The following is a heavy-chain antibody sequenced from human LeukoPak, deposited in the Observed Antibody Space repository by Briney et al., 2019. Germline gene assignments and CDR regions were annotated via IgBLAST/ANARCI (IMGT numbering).Heavy chain of an antibody. J-gene: IGHJ4*02. CDR2: ISSSSSTI. CDR1: GFTFSSYS. V-gene: IGHV3-48*04. Sequence: GGSLRLSCAASGFTFSSYSMNWVRQAPGKGLDWVSYISSSSSTIYYADSVKGRFTISRDNAKNSLYLQMNSLRAEDTAVYYCASLKRSLGYCSGGSCYHYYFDYWGQGTLVTVSS. CDR3: ASLKRSLGYCSGGSCYHYYFDY. D-gene: IGHD2-15*01.